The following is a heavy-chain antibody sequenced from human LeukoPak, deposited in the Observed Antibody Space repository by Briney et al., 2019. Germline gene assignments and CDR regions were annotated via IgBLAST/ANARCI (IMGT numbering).Heavy chain of an antibody. J-gene: IGHJ4*02. V-gene: IGHV1-69*13. CDR3: AREGRELDYGGTVVIDY. CDR2: IIPICGTA. Sequence: ASVKVSCKGSGGTFTSYAISWVRQAPGQGLEWMGGIIPICGTANYAQKFQGRVTLTADESTSTAYMELSSLRSEDTAVYYCAREGRELDYGGTVVIDYWGQGTLVTVSS. D-gene: IGHD4-23*01. CDR1: GGTFTSYA.